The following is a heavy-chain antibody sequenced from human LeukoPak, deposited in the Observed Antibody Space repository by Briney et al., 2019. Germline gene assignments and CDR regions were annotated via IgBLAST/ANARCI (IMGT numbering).Heavy chain of an antibody. CDR2: ITRDGSST. CDR3: TRDPGYESWSPFWGGMDV. CDR1: GFTFSSSW. V-gene: IGHV3-74*01. D-gene: IGHD3-16*01. Sequence: PGGSLRLSSAASGFTFSSSWMHWVRQAPGKGLVWDSRITRDGSSTTYADSVKGRFTTSRDNAKNTLYLQMDSLRDDEAAVYHCTRDPGYESWSPFWGGMDVWGNGTTVIVSS. J-gene: IGHJ6*04.